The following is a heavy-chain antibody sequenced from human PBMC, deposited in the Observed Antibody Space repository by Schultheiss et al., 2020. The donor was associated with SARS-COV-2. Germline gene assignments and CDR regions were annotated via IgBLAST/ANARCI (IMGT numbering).Heavy chain of an antibody. J-gene: IGHJ6*02. D-gene: IGHD3-16*01. V-gene: IGHV3-74*01. CDR2: INHDGTTT. Sequence: GGSLRLSCATSGFTFSSCAVHWVRQAPGKGPVWVSRINHDGTTTIYADSVRGRFTISRDNAKTTLYLQMNSLRAEDTAIYYCVRQGAWGDMDVWGQGTSVTVSS. CDR3: VRQGAWGDMDV. CDR1: GFTFSSCA.